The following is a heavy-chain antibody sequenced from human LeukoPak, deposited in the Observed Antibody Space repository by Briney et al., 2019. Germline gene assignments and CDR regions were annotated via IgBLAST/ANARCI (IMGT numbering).Heavy chain of an antibody. V-gene: IGHV3-7*01. D-gene: IGHD3-10*01. Sequence: GGTLRLSCAASGFTFSRYGISWVRQAPGKGPEWVANIKQDESEKYSVDSVKGRFTISRDNAKNSIYLQMKNLRADDTALYYCARLSAYYYGSYFYYYMDVWGKGTTVTVSS. J-gene: IGHJ6*03. CDR3: ARLSAYYYGSYFYYYMDV. CDR1: GFTFSRYG. CDR2: IKQDESEK.